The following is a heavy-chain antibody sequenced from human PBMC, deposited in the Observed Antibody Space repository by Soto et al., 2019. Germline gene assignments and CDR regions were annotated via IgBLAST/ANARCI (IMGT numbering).Heavy chain of an antibody. D-gene: IGHD3-16*01. CDR3: ARAPKGVSYFYYDFDV. CDR2: ISAYNGNT. Sequence: GASVKVSCKASGYTFTNYGITWVRQAPGQGLEWMGWISAYNGNTHYTQRLQGRVTMTTDTSTSTAYMELRGLRSDDTAVYYCARAPKGVSYFYYDFDVWGKGTMVTVSS. J-gene: IGHJ6*03. V-gene: IGHV1-18*01. CDR1: GYTFTNYG.